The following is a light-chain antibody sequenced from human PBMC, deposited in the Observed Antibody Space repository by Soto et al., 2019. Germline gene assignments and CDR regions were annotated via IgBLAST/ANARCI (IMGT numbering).Light chain of an antibody. CDR1: SGYRNSK. CDR3: GADHGSGSNFVMV. V-gene: IGLV9-49*01. CDR2: VGAGGIVG. J-gene: IGLJ3*02. Sequence: QAVVTQPPSASASLGASVTLTCTLSSGYRNSKVEWYQQRPGKGPRFVMRVGAGGIVGSKGDGIPDRFSVLGSGLDRYLTIRNIQEEDESDYHCGADHGSGSNFVMVFGGGTQLTVL.